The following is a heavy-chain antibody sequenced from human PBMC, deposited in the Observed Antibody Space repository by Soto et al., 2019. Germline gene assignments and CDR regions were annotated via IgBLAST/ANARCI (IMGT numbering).Heavy chain of an antibody. D-gene: IGHD2-21*01. V-gene: IGHV3-23*01. CDR1: GFSFSYA. CDR3: AKDAVYNDGLWLVSD. Sequence: DVQLLESGGDLVQPGGSLRLSCVVSGFSFSYAIIWVRQAPGKGQEWVSGITGGGSTEYAASVKGRFTISRDNSKNTVYLQMNSLRAEDTAMYYCAKDAVYNDGLWLVSDWGQGTLVTVS. CDR2: ITGGGST. J-gene: IGHJ4*02.